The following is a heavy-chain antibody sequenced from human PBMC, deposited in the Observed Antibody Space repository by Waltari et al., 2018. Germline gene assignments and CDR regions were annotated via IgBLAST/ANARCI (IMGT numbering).Heavy chain of an antibody. D-gene: IGHD6-6*01. CDR3: AREYSSSPSRFDP. J-gene: IGHJ5*02. CDR1: GGSISSSSYY. Sequence: QLQLQESGPGLVKPSETLSLTCTVSGGSISSSSYYWGWIRQPPGKGLEWIGRIYYSGSTYYTPSLKSRVTISVDTSKNQFSLKLSSVTAADTAVYYCAREYSSSPSRFDPWGQGTLVTVSS. V-gene: IGHV4-39*07. CDR2: IYYSGST.